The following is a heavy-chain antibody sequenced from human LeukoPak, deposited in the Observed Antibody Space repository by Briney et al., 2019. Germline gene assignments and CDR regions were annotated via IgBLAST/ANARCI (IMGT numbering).Heavy chain of an antibody. CDR3: ARERYSSGWYGGDPDY. CDR1: GFTFSSYA. Sequence: GGSLRLSCAASGFTFSSYAMHWVRQAPGKGLEWVAVISYDGSNKYYADSVKGRFTISRDNSKNTLYLQMNSLRAEDTAAYYCARERYSSGWYGGDPDYWGQGTLVTVSS. D-gene: IGHD6-19*01. CDR2: ISYDGSNK. J-gene: IGHJ4*02. V-gene: IGHV3-30-3*01.